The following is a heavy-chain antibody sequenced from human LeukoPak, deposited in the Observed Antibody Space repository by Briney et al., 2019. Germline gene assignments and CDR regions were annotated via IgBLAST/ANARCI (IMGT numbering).Heavy chain of an antibody. V-gene: IGHV2-70*04. Sequence: ASGPALVKPTQTLTLTCTFSGFSLSTSGMRVSWIRQPPGKTLGWLTRIDWDDDKFYSTSLKTRLTISKDTSKNQVVLTMTNMDPVDTATYYCARNPLLWFGEFYFDYWGQGTLVTVSS. J-gene: IGHJ4*02. CDR2: IDWDDDK. D-gene: IGHD3-10*01. CDR3: ARNPLLWFGEFYFDY. CDR1: GFSLSTSGMR.